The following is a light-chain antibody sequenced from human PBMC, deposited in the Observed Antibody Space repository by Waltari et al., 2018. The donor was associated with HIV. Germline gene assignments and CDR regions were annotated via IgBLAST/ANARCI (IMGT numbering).Light chain of an antibody. CDR2: GAS. CDR1: QNIMIH. Sequence: ELVGTQSPATLSVSPGERATLSCRARQNIMIHFPWYQLNPGQAPRLLIFGASTRASGFPARFSGSGSGTEFTLTITSPQSEDSAVYYCQQYEAWPHTFGGGTKVEIK. V-gene: IGKV3-15*01. CDR3: QQYEAWPHT. J-gene: IGKJ4*01.